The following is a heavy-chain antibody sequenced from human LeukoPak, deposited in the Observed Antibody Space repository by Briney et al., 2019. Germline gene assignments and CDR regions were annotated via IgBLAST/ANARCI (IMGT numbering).Heavy chain of an antibody. CDR2: ITSSGVGT. J-gene: IGHJ4*02. CDR1: GFTFSIYA. V-gene: IGHV3-23*01. D-gene: IGHD3-22*01. CDR3: AKDRPNYYGSNGHYYRRDGDY. Sequence: GGSLRLSXAASGFTFSIYAMSWVRQAPGKGLQWVSSITSSGVGTYYADSVKGRFTISRDNSENMLYLQMNSLRVEDTAVYFCAKDRPNYYGSNGHYYRRDGDYWGQGTLVTVSS.